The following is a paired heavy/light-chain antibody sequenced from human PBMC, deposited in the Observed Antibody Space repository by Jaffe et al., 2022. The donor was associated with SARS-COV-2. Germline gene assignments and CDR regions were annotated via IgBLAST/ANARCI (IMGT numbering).Light chain of an antibody. Sequence: EIVMTQSPATLSVSPGEGATLSCRASQSVSSNLAWYQHKPGQAPRLLIYGASTRATGIPARFSGSGSGTEFTLTISSLQSEDFAVYYCQHYKNWPRTFGRGTTLEIK. V-gene: IGKV3-15*01. CDR1: QSVSSN. CDR2: GAS. J-gene: IGKJ2*01. CDR3: QHYKNWPRT.
Heavy chain of an antibody. Sequence: EVQLVESGGGLVQPGGSLRLSCAASGFTFSRYWMSWVRQAPGKGLEWVASIREDATEKYSVDSVTGRFTISRDNAQNSLYLEMNSLRAEDTAVYYCARDGPGIVEFDYWGQGTLVTVSS. CDR3: ARDGPGIVEFDY. V-gene: IGHV3-7*01. CDR1: GFTFSRYW. D-gene: IGHD3-10*01. J-gene: IGHJ4*02. CDR2: IREDATEK.